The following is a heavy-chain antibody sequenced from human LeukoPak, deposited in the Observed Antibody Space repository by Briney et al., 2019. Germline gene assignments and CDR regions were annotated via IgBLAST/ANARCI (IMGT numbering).Heavy chain of an antibody. Sequence: SETLSLTCAVYGGSFSGYYWSWIRQPPGKGLEWIGEINHSGSPNYNPSLKSRVTISIDTSKNQFSLKLSHVTAADTAVYYCARDLSDYYGSGSYRPIDAFDIWGQGTMVTVSS. CDR3: ARDLSDYYGSGSYRPIDAFDI. V-gene: IGHV4-34*01. D-gene: IGHD3-10*01. CDR2: INHSGSP. J-gene: IGHJ3*02. CDR1: GGSFSGYY.